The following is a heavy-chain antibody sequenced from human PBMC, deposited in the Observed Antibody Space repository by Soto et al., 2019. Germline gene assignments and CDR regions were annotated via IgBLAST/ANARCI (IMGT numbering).Heavy chain of an antibody. CDR2: IDPRDSYT. CDR3: ARLYCTSSTCDSWFDP. CDR1: GYTFTTFW. D-gene: IGHD2-2*01. J-gene: IGHJ5*02. Sequence: GESLKISCTGFGYTFTTFWISWVRQMPGRGLEWMGRIDPRDSYTNYSPSFQGHVTISVDKSISTAYLQWGSLKASDTAMYYCARLYCTSSTCDSWFDPWGQGTLVTVSS. V-gene: IGHV5-10-1*01.